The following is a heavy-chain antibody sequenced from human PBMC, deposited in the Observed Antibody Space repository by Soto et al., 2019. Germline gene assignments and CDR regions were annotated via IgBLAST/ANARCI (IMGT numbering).Heavy chain of an antibody. Sequence: PGGSLRLSCAASGFTFSDYYMSWIRQAPGKGLEWVSYISSSGSTIYYADSAKGRFTISRDNAKNSLYLQMNSLRAEDTAVYYCARDGQAAARGMYNWFDPWGQGTLVTVSS. CDR1: GFTFSDYY. V-gene: IGHV3-11*01. CDR2: ISSSGSTI. D-gene: IGHD6-13*01. CDR3: ARDGQAAARGMYNWFDP. J-gene: IGHJ5*02.